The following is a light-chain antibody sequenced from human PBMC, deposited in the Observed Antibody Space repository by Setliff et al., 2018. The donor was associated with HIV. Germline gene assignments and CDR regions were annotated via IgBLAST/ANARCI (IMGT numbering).Light chain of an antibody. V-gene: IGLV2-14*03. CDR2: DVT. J-gene: IGLJ1*01. CDR3: SSYTSNNLYV. CDR1: SSDVGGYNY. Sequence: QSVLTQPASVSGSPGQSITISCTGTSSDVGGYNYVSWYQHYPGKAPKFMIYDVTTRPSGVSNRFSGSKSGNTASLTISGLQAEDEADYYCSSYTSNNLYVFGTGTKGTVL.